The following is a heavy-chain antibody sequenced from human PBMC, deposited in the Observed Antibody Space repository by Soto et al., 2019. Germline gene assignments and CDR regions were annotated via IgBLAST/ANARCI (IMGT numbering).Heavy chain of an antibody. CDR2: ISYDGSKR. D-gene: IGHD3-9*01. CDR1: VFTFGNYA. Sequence: ESGGGVVQPGKSLRLSCVGSVFTFGNYAMYWVRQAPGKGLEWVAFISYDGSKRYHADSVKGQFTISRDNARNTLYLQMDRLRPEDTAVYYCAKGGGAPGYPIDYWGQGTLVTVSS. V-gene: IGHV3-30*18. J-gene: IGHJ4*02. CDR3: AKGGGAPGYPIDY.